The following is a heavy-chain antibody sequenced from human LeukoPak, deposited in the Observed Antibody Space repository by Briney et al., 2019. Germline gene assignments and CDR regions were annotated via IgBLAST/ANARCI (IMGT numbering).Heavy chain of an antibody. CDR1: GAFITRDTYY. D-gene: IGHD3-22*01. J-gene: IGHJ4*02. CDR3: ARYYFDTSGYYYSFDY. V-gene: IGHV4-39*07. CDR2: IYYTGST. Sequence: PSETLSLTCTVSGAFITRDTYYWAWVRQSPGKGLEWIGNIYYTGSTYYNPSLKSRVTISVDTSKNQFSLRLSSVTAADTAVYYCARYYFDTSGYYYSFDYWGQGTLVTVSS.